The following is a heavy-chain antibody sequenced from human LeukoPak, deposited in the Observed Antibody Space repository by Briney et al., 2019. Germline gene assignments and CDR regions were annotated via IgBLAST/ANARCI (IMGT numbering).Heavy chain of an antibody. CDR1: GGSIGSDNW. D-gene: IGHD6-13*01. CDR2: VHHSGST. CDR3: ARSSSWSGGVDY. V-gene: IGHV4-4*02. Sequence: SETLSLTCGVSGGSIGSDNWWTWVRQPPGKGLEWIGEVHHSGSTNYNPSLKSRVTISVDTSKNQFSLKLSSVTAADTAVYYCARSSSWSGGVDYWGQGTLVTVSS. J-gene: IGHJ4*02.